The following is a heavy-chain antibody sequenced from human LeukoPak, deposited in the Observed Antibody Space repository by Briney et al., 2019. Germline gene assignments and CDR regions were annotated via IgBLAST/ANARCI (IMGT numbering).Heavy chain of an antibody. V-gene: IGHV4-39*07. CDR1: GDSITSRNYL. J-gene: IGHJ5*02. D-gene: IGHD2-21*02. Sequence: SETLSLTCTVSGDSITSRNYLWGWIRQPPGKGLEYIASIYYSGKTYHNPSLRSRVTISVDTSKNQFSLKLSSVTAADTAVYYCASLVVVTAANWFDPWGQGTLVTVSS. CDR2: IYYSGKT. CDR3: ASLVVVTAANWFDP.